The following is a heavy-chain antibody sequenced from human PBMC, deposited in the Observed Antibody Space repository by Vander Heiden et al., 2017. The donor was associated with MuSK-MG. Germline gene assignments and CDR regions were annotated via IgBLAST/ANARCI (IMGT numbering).Heavy chain of an antibody. CDR1: GGSFSGYY. J-gene: IGHJ4*02. CDR3: ARKPYGSGSSLYYFDY. CDR2: INHSGST. Sequence: QVQLQQWGAGLLKPSETLSLTCAVYGGSFSGYYWSWIRQPPGKGLEWIGEINHSGSTNYNPSLKSRVTISVDTSKNQFSLKLSSVTAADTAVYYCARKPYGSGSSLYYFDYWGQGTLVTVSS. D-gene: IGHD3-10*01. V-gene: IGHV4-34*01.